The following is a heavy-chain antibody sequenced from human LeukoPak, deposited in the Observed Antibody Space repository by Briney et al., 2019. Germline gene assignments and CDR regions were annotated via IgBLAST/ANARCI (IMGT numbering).Heavy chain of an antibody. J-gene: IGHJ3*02. V-gene: IGHV3-7*01. CDR3: ARMQMDTGYRPFDI. D-gene: IGHD5-24*01. CDR1: GFTFPTFC. CDR2: IKEDGSEK. Sequence: GGSLRLSCAASGFTFPTFCMAWVRQAPGKGLEWVAKIKEDGSEKDYVDSVKGRFTIYRDNAKNSLHLQMNYLRAEDTAVYYCARMQMDTGYRPFDIWGQGTMVAVSS.